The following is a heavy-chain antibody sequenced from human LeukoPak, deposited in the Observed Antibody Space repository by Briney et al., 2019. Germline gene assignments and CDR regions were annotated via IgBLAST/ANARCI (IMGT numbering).Heavy chain of an antibody. J-gene: IGHJ6*03. CDR2: MNPNSGNT. D-gene: IGHD3-10*01. V-gene: IGHV1-8*03. Sequence: ASVKVSCKASGYTFTSYDINWVRQATGQGLEWMGWMNPNSGNTGYAQKFQGRVTITRNTSISTAYMELSSLRSEDTAVYYCARLYGSGYYYYMDVWGKGTTVTVSS. CDR1: GYTFTSYD. CDR3: ARLYGSGYYYYMDV.